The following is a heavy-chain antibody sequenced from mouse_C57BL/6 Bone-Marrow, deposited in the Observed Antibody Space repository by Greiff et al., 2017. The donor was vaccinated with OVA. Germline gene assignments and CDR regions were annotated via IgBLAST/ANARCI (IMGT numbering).Heavy chain of an antibody. CDR3: AAHYYGSSYYFDY. D-gene: IGHD1-1*01. Sequence: VQLQQSGPGLVQPSQSLSITCTVSGFSLTSSGVHWVRQSPGKGLAWLGVIWSGGSTDYNAAFISKLSISKDNSKSQVFFKMNSLQADDTAIYYCAAHYYGSSYYFDYWGQGTTLTVSS. J-gene: IGHJ2*01. CDR2: IWSGGST. V-gene: IGHV2-2*01. CDR1: GFSLTSSG.